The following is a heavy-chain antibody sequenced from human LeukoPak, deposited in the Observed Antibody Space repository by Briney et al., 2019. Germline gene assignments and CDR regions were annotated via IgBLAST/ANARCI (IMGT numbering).Heavy chain of an antibody. CDR3: ASSRIAVAGESDY. CDR1: GFTFSSYG. V-gene: IGHV3-30*02. CDR2: IRYDGSNK. Sequence: GGSLRLSGAASGFTFSSYGMHWVRQAPGKGLEWVAFIRYDGSNKYYADSVKGRFTISRDNSKNTLYLQMNSLRAEDTAVYYCASSRIAVAGESDYWGQGTLVTVSS. D-gene: IGHD6-19*01. J-gene: IGHJ4*02.